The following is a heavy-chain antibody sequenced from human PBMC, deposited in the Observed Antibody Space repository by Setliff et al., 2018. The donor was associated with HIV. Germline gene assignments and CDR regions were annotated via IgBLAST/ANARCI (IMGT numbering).Heavy chain of an antibody. J-gene: IGHJ6*02. Sequence: SVKVSCKASGGNSSSYSITWVRQAPGQGLEWMGGIIPIFNTANYAQKFQGRVTITADESTSTAYMELSSLGSEDTAVYYCARGSGGYCSCGSRYFGFGLALWGQGTTVTVSS. CDR3: ARGSGGYCSCGSRYFGFGLAL. CDR1: GGNSSSYS. V-gene: IGHV1-69*13. D-gene: IGHD2-15*01. CDR2: IIPIFNTA.